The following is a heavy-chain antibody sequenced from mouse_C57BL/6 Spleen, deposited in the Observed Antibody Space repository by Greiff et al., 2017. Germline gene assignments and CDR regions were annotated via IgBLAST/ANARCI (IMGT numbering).Heavy chain of an antibody. CDR3: ARGEYYDYDYWYFDV. CDR1: GYSITSGYY. V-gene: IGHV3-6*01. CDR2: ISYDGSN. D-gene: IGHD2-4*01. J-gene: IGHJ1*03. Sequence: DVQLQESGPGLVKPSQSLSLTCSVTGYSITSGYYWNWIRQFPGNKLEWMGYISYDGSNNYNPSLKNRISITRDTSKNQFFLKLNSVTTEDTATYYCARGEYYDYDYWYFDVWGTGTTVTVSS.